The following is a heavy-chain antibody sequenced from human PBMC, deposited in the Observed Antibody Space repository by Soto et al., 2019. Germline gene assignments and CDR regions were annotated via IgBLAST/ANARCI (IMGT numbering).Heavy chain of an antibody. J-gene: IGHJ6*02. CDR1: GFTFSSYG. CDR2: IWYDGSNK. CDR3: ARAGKPDYYYGMDV. Sequence: GGSLRLSCAASGFTFSSYGMHWVRQAPGKGLEWVAVIWYDGSNKYYADSVKGRFTISRDNSKNTLYLQMNSLRAEDTAVCYCARAGKPDYYYGMDVWGQGTTVTVSS. V-gene: IGHV3-33*01.